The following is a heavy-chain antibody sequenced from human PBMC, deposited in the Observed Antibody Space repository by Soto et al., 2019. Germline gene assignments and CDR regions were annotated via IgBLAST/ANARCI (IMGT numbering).Heavy chain of an antibody. CDR3: ARRGHREYDFWSGYYKNHYFDY. CDR1: GYTFTSYG. Sequence: GASVKVSCKASGYTFTSYGISWVRQAPGQGLEWMGWISAYNGNTNYAQKLQGRVTMTTDTSTSTAYMELSSVTAADTAVYYCARRGHREYDFWSGYYKNHYFDYWGQGTLVTVSS. J-gene: IGHJ4*02. V-gene: IGHV1-18*01. D-gene: IGHD3-3*01. CDR2: ISAYNGNT.